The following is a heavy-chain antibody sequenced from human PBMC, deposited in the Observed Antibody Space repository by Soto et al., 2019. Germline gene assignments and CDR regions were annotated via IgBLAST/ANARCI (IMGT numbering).Heavy chain of an antibody. CDR3: GGDGYTTWSTHCFFEC. CDR2: ILPMLGST. D-gene: IGHD6-6*01. V-gene: IGHV1-69*10. Sequence: SMKVSCKASGGTFSSYGISRVRQAPGQGLEWMGHILPMLGSTTSGQKSQGRVTITADKATGTAEMEQCSLTSADTPIYCCGGDGYTTWSTHCFFECWGQGTLVTVSS. CDR1: GGTFSSYG. J-gene: IGHJ4*02.